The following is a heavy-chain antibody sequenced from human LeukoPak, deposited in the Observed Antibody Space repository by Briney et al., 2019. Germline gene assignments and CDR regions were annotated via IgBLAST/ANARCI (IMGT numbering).Heavy chain of an antibody. J-gene: IGHJ4*02. CDR2: INPNSGGT. Sequence: VASVKVSCKASEYTFTGYYMHWVRQAPGQGLEWMGWINPNSGGTNYAQKFQGRVTMTRDTSISTAYMELSRLRSDDTAVYYCARDRQLWPNDYWGQGALVTVSS. D-gene: IGHD5-18*01. V-gene: IGHV1-2*02. CDR3: ARDRQLWPNDY. CDR1: EYTFTGYY.